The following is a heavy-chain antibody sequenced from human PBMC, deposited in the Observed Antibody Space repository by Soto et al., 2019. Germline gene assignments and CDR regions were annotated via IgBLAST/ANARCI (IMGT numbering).Heavy chain of an antibody. J-gene: IGHJ1*01. CDR2: IIPIFGTA. D-gene: IGHD3-10*01. CDR1: GGTFSSYA. CDR3: ARAGITMVRGAPSEYFQH. V-gene: IGHV1-69*13. Sequence: SVKVSCKASGGTFSSYAISWVRQAPGQGLEWMGGIIPIFGTANYAQKFQGRVTITADESTSTAYMELSSLRSEDTAVYYCARAGITMVRGAPSEYFQHWGQGTLVTVSS.